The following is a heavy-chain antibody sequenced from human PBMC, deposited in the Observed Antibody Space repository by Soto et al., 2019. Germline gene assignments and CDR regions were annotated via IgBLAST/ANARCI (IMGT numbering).Heavy chain of an antibody. CDR2: IYYSGST. CDR1: GGSISSGGYY. CDR3: ASSSWSGHLETLYYYYMDV. J-gene: IGHJ6*03. V-gene: IGHV4-31*03. Sequence: SETLSLTCTVSGGSISSGGYYWSWIRQHPGKGLEWIGYIYYSGSTYYNPSLKSRVTISVDTSKNQFSLKLSSVTAADTAVYYCASSSWSGHLETLYYYYMDVWGKGTTVTVSS. D-gene: IGHD3-3*01.